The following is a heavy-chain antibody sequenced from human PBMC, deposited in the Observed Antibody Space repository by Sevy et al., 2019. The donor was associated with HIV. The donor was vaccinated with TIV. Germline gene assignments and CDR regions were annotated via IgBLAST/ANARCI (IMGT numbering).Heavy chain of an antibody. D-gene: IGHD6-13*01. CDR2: ISYDGSNK. CDR1: GFTFSSYA. CDR3: ARDVQPPYLAAAGSDGY. V-gene: IGHV3-30-3*01. J-gene: IGHJ4*02. Sequence: GESLKISCAASGFTFSSYAMHWVRQAPGKGLEWVAVISYDGSNKYYADSVKGRFTISRDNSKNTLYLQMNSLRAEDTAVYYCARDVQPPYLAAAGSDGYWGQGTLVTVSS.